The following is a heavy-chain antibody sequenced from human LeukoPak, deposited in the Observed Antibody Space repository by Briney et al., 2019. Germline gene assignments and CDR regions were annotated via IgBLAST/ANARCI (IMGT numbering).Heavy chain of an antibody. Sequence: GGSLRLSCAASGFTFSSYAMSWVRQAPGKGLEWVSAISGSGGSTYYADSVKGRFTISRDNSKNTLYLQMNSLRAEDTAVYYCANMGVFGVVIDYWGQGTLVTASS. CDR3: ANMGVFGVVIDY. CDR2: ISGSGGST. V-gene: IGHV3-23*01. D-gene: IGHD3-3*01. CDR1: GFTFSSYA. J-gene: IGHJ4*02.